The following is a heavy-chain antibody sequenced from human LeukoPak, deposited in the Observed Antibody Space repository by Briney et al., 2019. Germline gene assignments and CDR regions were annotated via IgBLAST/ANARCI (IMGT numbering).Heavy chain of an antibody. CDR1: GYTFTGYY. CDR2: IKPNRGAT. V-gene: IGHV1-2*02. J-gene: IGHJ6*03. D-gene: IGHD3-16*01. Sequence: ASVKVSCKASGYTFTGYYMHWVRQAPGQGLEWIGWIKPNRGATNFAQKFQGRVTMTRDTSISTAYMELTRLTSDDTAVYYCAREPVLAGRGYYYYYMDVWGQGTLVTVSS. CDR3: AREPVLAGRGYYYYYMDV.